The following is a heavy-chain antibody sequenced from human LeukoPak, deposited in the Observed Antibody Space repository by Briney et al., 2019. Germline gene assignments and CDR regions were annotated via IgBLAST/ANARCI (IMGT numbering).Heavy chain of an antibody. V-gene: IGHV3-7*01. CDR1: GFTFSSYW. CDR2: IKQDGSEK. Sequence: GGSLRLSCAASGFTFSSYWMSWVRQAPGKGLEWVANIKQDGSEKYYVDSVKGRFTISRDNAKNSLYLQMNSLRAEDTAVYYCARSVEDGYSAYFDYWGQGTLVTVSS. D-gene: IGHD5-24*01. J-gene: IGHJ4*02. CDR3: ARSVEDGYSAYFDY.